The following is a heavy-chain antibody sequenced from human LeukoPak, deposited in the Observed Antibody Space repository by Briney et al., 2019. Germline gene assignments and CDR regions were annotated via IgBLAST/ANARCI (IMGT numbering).Heavy chain of an antibody. J-gene: IGHJ3*02. CDR1: GFTFSSYA. CDR3: ARDHAIVVVPAAPSGAFDI. V-gene: IGHV3-30-3*01. CDR2: ISYDGSNK. D-gene: IGHD2-2*01. Sequence: GGSLRLSCAASGFTFSSYAMHWVRQAPGKGLEWVAVISYDGSNKYYADSVKGRFTISRDNYKNTLYLQMNSLRAEDTAVYYCARDHAIVVVPAAPSGAFDIWGQGTMVTVSS.